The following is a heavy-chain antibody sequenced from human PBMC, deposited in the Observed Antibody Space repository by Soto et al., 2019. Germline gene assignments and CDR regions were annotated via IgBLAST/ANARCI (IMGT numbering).Heavy chain of an antibody. D-gene: IGHD2-15*01. CDR2: IYWDDDK. Sequence: QITLKESGPTLVKPTQTLTLTCTFSGFSLSTSGVGVGWIRQPPGKALEWLALIYWDDDKRYSPSLKSRLTITKDTSKNQVVLTMTNMDPVDTATYYCAHSQTPYCSGGSCYSSPFDYWGQGTLVTVSS. CDR3: AHSQTPYCSGGSCYSSPFDY. CDR1: GFSLSTSGVG. V-gene: IGHV2-5*02. J-gene: IGHJ4*02.